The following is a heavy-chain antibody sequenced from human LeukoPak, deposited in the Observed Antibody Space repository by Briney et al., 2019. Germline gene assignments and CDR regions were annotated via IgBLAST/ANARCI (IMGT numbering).Heavy chain of an antibody. D-gene: IGHD3-10*01. CDR3: AKVDHYYGSGSYLPNPKKDYYYYYMDV. CDR1: GFTFSSYG. J-gene: IGHJ6*03. CDR2: IRYDGSNK. V-gene: IGHV3-30*02. Sequence: PGGSLRLSCAASGFTFSSYGMHWVRQAPGKGLEWVAFIRYDGSNKYYADSVKGRFTISRDNSKNTLYLQMNSLRAEDTAVYYCAKVDHYYGSGSYLPNPKKDYYYYYMDVWGKGTTVTISS.